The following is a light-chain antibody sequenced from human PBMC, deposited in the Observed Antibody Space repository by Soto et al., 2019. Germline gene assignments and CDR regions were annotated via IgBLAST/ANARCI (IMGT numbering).Light chain of an antibody. CDR3: QHRSNWPPN. J-gene: IGKJ3*01. CDR2: DAS. V-gene: IGKV3-11*01. CDR1: QSVSSY. Sequence: EIVLTQSPATLSLSPGERATVSCRARQSVSSYLTWYQQKPGQAPRLLIYDASNRATGIPARFSGSGSGTDFTLTISSLEPEDFAVYYCQHRSNWPPNFGPGTRVDLK.